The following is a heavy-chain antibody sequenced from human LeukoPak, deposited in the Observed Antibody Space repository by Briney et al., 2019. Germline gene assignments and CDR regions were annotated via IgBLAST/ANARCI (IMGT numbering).Heavy chain of an antibody. CDR1: GFNFSGDW. CDR2: ISGDGSST. Sequence: GGSLRLSCVASGFNFSGDWMEWVRQVPGRGLVWVSRISGDGSSTTYADSVKGRFTISRDNAKNSLYLQMNSLRAEDTAVYYCARRWRAVAGRIDYWGQGTLVTVSS. CDR3: ARRWRAVAGRIDY. D-gene: IGHD6-19*01. V-gene: IGHV3-74*01. J-gene: IGHJ4*02.